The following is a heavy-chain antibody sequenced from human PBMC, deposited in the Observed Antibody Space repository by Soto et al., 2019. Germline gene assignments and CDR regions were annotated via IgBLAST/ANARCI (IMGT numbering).Heavy chain of an antibody. CDR3: ARRWGNSFDY. J-gene: IGHJ4*02. CDR2: IYYSGST. D-gene: IGHD7-27*01. Sequence: SETLSLTCTVSGGSISSYYWGWIRRPPGKGLEWIGSIYYSGSTYYNPSLKSRVTISVDTSKNQFSLILSSVTAADTAVYYCARRWGNSFDYWGQGTLVTVS. V-gene: IGHV4-39*01. CDR1: GGSISSYY.